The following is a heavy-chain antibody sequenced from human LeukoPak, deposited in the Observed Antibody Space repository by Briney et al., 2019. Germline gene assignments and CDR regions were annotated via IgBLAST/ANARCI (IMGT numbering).Heavy chain of an antibody. CDR1: GFGFSTYA. J-gene: IGHJ4*02. CDR2: ISASGDKI. Sequence: PGGSLRLSCAASGFGFSTYAMSWVRQAPGKGLEWVSGISASGDKIFYADSVKGRFTISRDNSKNILYLQMNALAAEDTARYYCVTHCCSTITCYTDYWGQGTMVPVSS. D-gene: IGHD2-2*02. V-gene: IGHV3-23*01. CDR3: VTHCCSTITCYTDY.